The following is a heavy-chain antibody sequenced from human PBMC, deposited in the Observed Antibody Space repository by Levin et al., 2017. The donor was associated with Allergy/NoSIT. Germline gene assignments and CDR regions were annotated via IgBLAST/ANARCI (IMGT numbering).Heavy chain of an antibody. CDR3: ARDSSSWYYFNY. D-gene: IGHD6-13*01. Sequence: GGSLRLSCAASGFTFTSYWMHWVRQAPGKGLVWVSRINSDGRNTNYADSVKGRFTISRDNAKNTLYLQMNSLRAEDTAVYYCARDSSSWYYFNYWGQGTLVTVSS. CDR2: INSDGRNT. V-gene: IGHV3-74*01. CDR1: GFTFTSYW. J-gene: IGHJ4*02.